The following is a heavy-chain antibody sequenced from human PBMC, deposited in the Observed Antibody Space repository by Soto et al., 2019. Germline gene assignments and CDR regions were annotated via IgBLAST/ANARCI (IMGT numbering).Heavy chain of an antibody. CDR3: ARVLADGYRDY. V-gene: IGHV4-59*01. J-gene: IGHJ4*02. D-gene: IGHD5-12*01. CDR1: GGSISHYY. CDR2: IYYSGST. Sequence: QVQLQESGPGLVKPSETLSLTCTVSGGSISHYYWSWIRQPPEKGLEWIGYIYYSGSTNYNPSLNSRVPISVDTSKNQFSLKLSSVTAADTAVYDCARVLADGYRDYWGQGTLVTVSS.